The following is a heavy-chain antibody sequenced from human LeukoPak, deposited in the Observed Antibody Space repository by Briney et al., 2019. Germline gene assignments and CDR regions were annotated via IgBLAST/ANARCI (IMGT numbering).Heavy chain of an antibody. CDR2: IYYSGNT. J-gene: IGHJ4*02. CDR1: GGSISSSGSY. D-gene: IGHD3-22*01. V-gene: IGHV4-39*01. Sequence: KSSETLSLTCTVSGGSISSSGSYWGWIRQPPGKGLEWIGSIYYSGNTYYNPSLKSRVTISLDTSKNQFSLKLSSVTAADTAVYYCASPTYYSDSSGFPSYFDYWGRGTLVTVSS. CDR3: ASPTYYSDSSGFPSYFDY.